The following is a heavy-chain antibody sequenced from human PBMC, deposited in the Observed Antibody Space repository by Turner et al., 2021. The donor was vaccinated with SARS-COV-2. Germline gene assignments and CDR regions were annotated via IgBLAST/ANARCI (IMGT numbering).Heavy chain of an antibody. J-gene: IGHJ6*02. Sequence: QVQLVESGGGVVQPGRSLRLSCAASGFTFSSHGMHWVRQAPGKGLEWVAAISYDGSSKFYADFVKGRFTISRDDSSNTVYVEINSLRPEDTAVFYCAKDDGGLATTTYGMDVWGQGTTVTVSS. D-gene: IGHD3-16*01. CDR2: ISYDGSSK. CDR3: AKDDGGLATTTYGMDV. V-gene: IGHV3-30*18. CDR1: GFTFSSHG.